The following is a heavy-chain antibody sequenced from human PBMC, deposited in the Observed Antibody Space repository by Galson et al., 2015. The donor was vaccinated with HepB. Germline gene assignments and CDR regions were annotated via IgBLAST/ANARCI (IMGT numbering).Heavy chain of an antibody. Sequence: PALVIPTQTLTLPCTFSGFSLTTNGMCVSWIRQPAGKALEWLAHIDWDDEKNYTPALKNRLTISKDASKNQVVLTMTDMDPIDTGTYYCARTILVGATLDYWGQGARVIVSS. CDR2: IDWDDEK. D-gene: IGHD1-26*01. CDR1: GFSLTTNGMC. J-gene: IGHJ4*02. V-gene: IGHV2-70*01. CDR3: ARTILVGATLDY.